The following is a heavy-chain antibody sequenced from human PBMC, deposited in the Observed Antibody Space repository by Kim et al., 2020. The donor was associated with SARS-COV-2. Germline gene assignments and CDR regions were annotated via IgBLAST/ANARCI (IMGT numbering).Heavy chain of an antibody. Sequence: GGSLRLSCVASGFTFSDYAMSWVRQAPGKGLEWVSTISGGGSSTYYADSVKGRFTISRDNSKNTLYLQMNSLRAEDTALYYCAKGGVTTYGSFDSWGQGTLVTVSS. CDR1: GFTFSDYA. V-gene: IGHV3-23*01. J-gene: IGHJ4*02. CDR2: ISGGGSST. CDR3: AKGGVTTYGSFDS. D-gene: IGHD4-17*01.